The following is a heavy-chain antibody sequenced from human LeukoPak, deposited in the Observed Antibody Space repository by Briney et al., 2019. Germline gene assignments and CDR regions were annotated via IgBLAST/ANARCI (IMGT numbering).Heavy chain of an antibody. Sequence: SLKVSCKTSGRTFNDSAISWVRQAPGQGLEWLGGIMPLFGTAGYAQEFQGRVTITKDESTRTVYLELTSLTSDDTAVYYCARDVHGDYGSGWFDPWGQGTLVSVSS. D-gene: IGHD4-17*01. J-gene: IGHJ5*02. CDR1: GRTFNDSA. CDR3: ARDVHGDYGSGWFDP. CDR2: IMPLFGTA. V-gene: IGHV1-69*05.